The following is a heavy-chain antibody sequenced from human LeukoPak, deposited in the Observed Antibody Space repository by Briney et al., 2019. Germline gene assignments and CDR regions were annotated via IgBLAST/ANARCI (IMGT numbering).Heavy chain of an antibody. D-gene: IGHD3-10*01. CDR2: ISGSGGGT. Sequence: QPGGSLRLSCAASGFTFSTYAMSWVRQAPGKGLEWVSAISGSGGGTYYADSVKGRFTISRDNSRDTVYLQMNSLRAEDTALYFCAKTPDYYGSGSSSYIDCWGQGTLVSVSS. J-gene: IGHJ4*02. CDR1: GFTFSTYA. V-gene: IGHV3-23*01. CDR3: AKTPDYYGSGSSSYIDC.